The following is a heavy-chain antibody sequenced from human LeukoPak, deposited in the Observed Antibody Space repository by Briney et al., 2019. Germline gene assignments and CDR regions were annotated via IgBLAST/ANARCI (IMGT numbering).Heavy chain of an antibody. CDR1: GGTFSSYA. D-gene: IGHD3-10*01. CDR3: AREPSDSDYYGSGSYSTTTYGMDV. V-gene: IGHV1-69*04. J-gene: IGHJ6*02. Sequence: GASVKVSCKASGGTFSSYAISWVRQAPGQGLEWMGRIIPILGIANYAQKFQGRVTITADKSTSTAYMELSSLRSEDTAVYYCAREPSDSDYYGSGSYSTTTYGMDVWGQGTTVTVSS. CDR2: IIPILGIA.